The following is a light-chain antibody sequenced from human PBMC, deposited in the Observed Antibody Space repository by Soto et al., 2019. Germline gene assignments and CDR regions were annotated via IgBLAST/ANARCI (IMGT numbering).Light chain of an antibody. J-gene: IGLJ2*01. CDR3: SSYSSSSTLVV. CDR1: SSDVGGYNY. V-gene: IGLV2-14*01. CDR2: DVT. Sequence: QSALTQPASVSGSPGQSITISCTGTSSDVGGYNYVSWHQQHPGKAPKLMIYDVTNRPSGVSNRFSGSKSANTASLTISGLQAEDEADYYCSSYSSSSTLVVFGGGTKVTVL.